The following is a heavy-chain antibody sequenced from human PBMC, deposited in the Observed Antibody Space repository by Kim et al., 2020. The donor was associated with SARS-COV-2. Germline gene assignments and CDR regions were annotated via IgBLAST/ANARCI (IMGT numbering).Heavy chain of an antibody. Sequence: SETLSLTCTVSGGSISSSSYYWGWIRQPPGKGLEWIGSNYYSGSTYYNSSLKSRVTISVDTSKNQFPLKLSSVTAADTAVYYCASRLVVITVLKGWYFDLSGPGAPVTVSS. V-gene: IGHV4-39*01. CDR2: NYYSGST. CDR3: ASRLVVITVLKGWYFDL. J-gene: IGHJ2*01. CDR1: GGSISSSSYY. D-gene: IGHD3-22*01.